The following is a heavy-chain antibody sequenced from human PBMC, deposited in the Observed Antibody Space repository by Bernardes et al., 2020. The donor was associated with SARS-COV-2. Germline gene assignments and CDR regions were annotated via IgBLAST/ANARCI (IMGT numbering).Heavy chain of an antibody. CDR2: IYYSGST. CDR3: AREVVHLEMATMGREKYCCYYGMDV. Sequence: SETLSLTCTVSGGSISSGGYYWSWIRQHPGKGLEWIGYIYYSGSTYYNPSLKSRVTISVDTSKNQFSLKLSSVTAADTAVYYCAREVVHLEMATMGREKYCCYYGMDVWGQGSTVTVSS. CDR1: GGSISSGGYY. V-gene: IGHV4-31*03. J-gene: IGHJ6*02. D-gene: IGHD3-22*01.